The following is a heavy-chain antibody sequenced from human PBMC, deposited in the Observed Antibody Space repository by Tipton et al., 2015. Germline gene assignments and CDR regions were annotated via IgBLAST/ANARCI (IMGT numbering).Heavy chain of an antibody. CDR2: IYYSGST. Sequence: TLSLTCTVSGGSISRYYWSWIRQAPGGGLEWIGYIYYSGSTNYNPSLKSRVTISVDTSKDQFSLKLSSVTAADTAVYYCARDLGQQLVGPYYFHYAMDVWGQGTSVTVSS. V-gene: IGHV4-59*01. D-gene: IGHD6-6*01. J-gene: IGHJ6*02. CDR3: ARDLGQQLVGPYYFHYAMDV. CDR1: GGSISRYY.